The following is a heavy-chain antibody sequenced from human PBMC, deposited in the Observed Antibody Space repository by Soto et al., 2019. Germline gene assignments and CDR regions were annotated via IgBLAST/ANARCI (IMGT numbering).Heavy chain of an antibody. D-gene: IGHD6-19*01. Sequence: SETLSLTCAVYGGSFSGYYWSWIRQPPGKGLEWIGEITYSGSTNYNPSLKSRVTISVDTSKNQFSLKLSSVTAADTAVYYCARGLAVAGTFYYYYGMDVWGQGTTVTVSS. CDR3: ARGLAVAGTFYYYYGMDV. CDR2: ITYSGST. V-gene: IGHV4-34*01. J-gene: IGHJ6*02. CDR1: GGSFSGYY.